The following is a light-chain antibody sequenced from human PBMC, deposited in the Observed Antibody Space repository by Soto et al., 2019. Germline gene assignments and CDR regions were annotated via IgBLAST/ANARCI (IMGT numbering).Light chain of an antibody. V-gene: IGLV2-23*03. CDR3: RSYAGSSTFG. Sequence: QSVLTQPASVSGSPGQSITISCTGTSSDVGSYNLVSWYQQHPGKAPKLMIYEGSKRPSGVSNRFSGSKSGNTASLTISGLQAEDEADYYCRSYAGSSTFGFGTGTNVTVL. CDR2: EGS. CDR1: SSDVGSYNL. J-gene: IGLJ1*01.